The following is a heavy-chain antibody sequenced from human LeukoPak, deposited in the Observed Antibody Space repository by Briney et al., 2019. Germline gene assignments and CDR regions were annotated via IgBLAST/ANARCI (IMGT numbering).Heavy chain of an antibody. Sequence: ASVKVSCKASGYTFTSYGISWVRQAPGQGLEWMGWISAYNGNTNYAQKLQGRVNMTTDTSTSTAYMELRSLRSDDTAVYYCARVSGDSSGYYYYYYYMDVWGKGTTVTISS. J-gene: IGHJ6*03. CDR2: ISAYNGNT. CDR1: GYTFTSYG. D-gene: IGHD3-22*01. V-gene: IGHV1-18*01. CDR3: ARVSGDSSGYYYYYYYMDV.